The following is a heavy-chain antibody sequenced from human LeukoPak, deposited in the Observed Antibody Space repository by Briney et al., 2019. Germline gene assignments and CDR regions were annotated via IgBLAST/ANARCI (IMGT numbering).Heavy chain of an antibody. CDR3: ARVRGGSGRSYAADAFDI. CDR1: GFTFSNYW. V-gene: IGHV3-74*01. D-gene: IGHD1-26*01. J-gene: IGHJ3*02. CDR2: IYNDGSST. Sequence: GGSLTLSCAASGFTFSNYWMQWVRQAPGKGLVWASCIYNDGSSTSYADSVKGRFTISRDNAKSTLYLQMNSLRADDTAVFYCARVRGGSGRSYAADAFDIWGKGTMVTVSS.